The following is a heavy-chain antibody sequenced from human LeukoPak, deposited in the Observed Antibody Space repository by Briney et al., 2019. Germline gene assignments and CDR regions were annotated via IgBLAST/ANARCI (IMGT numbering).Heavy chain of an antibody. D-gene: IGHD6-19*01. CDR3: ARDRRGYSSGWYPYYYYYYMDV. V-gene: IGHV3-30*03. CDR2: ISYDGSNK. J-gene: IGHJ6*03. CDR1: GFTFSRHG. Sequence: GGSLRLSCAASGFTFSRHGMHWVRQAPGKGLEWVAVISYDGSNKHYADSVKGRFTIPRDNSKNTLYLQMNSLRAEDTAVYYCARDRRGYSSGWYPYYYYYYMDVWGKGTTVTISS.